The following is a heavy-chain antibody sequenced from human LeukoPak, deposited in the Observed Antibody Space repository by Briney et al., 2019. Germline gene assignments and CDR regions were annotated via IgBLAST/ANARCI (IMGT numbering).Heavy chain of an antibody. Sequence: SVKFSCKASGGTFSSYAISWVRQAPGQGLEWMGRIIPILGIANYAQKFQGRVTITADKSTSTAYMELSSLRSEDTAVYYCASCVVVTAESGWFDPWGQGTLVTVSS. J-gene: IGHJ5*02. D-gene: IGHD2-2*01. CDR1: GGTFSSYA. CDR3: ASCVVVTAESGWFDP. CDR2: IIPILGIA. V-gene: IGHV1-69*04.